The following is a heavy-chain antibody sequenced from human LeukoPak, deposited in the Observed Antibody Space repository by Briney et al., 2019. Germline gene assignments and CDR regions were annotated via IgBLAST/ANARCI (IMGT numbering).Heavy chain of an antibody. CDR3: ARDHYDILTGFDY. CDR1: GFTFSDYY. Sequence: PGGSLRLSCAASGFTFSDYYMGWIRQAPGKGLEWVSYISSSSSYTNYADSVKGRFTISRDNAKNSLYLQMNSLRAEDTAVYYCARDHYDILTGFDYWGQGTLVTVSS. CDR2: ISSSSSYT. D-gene: IGHD3-9*01. J-gene: IGHJ4*02. V-gene: IGHV3-11*06.